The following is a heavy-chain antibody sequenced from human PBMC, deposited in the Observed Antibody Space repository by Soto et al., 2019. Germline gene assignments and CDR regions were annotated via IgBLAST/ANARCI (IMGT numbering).Heavy chain of an antibody. D-gene: IGHD3-22*01. CDR2: ISVNSDNT. V-gene: IGHV1-18*01. Sequence: QVQLAQSGPEVRMPGASVKVSCKTSGYTFTDYRISWVRQAPGQGLEWMGWISVNSDNTKYAQDFQGRITLTTDTSTSTAYMELKSLRSDDTAVYYCARHYDSSGYYRVPPDHWGQGALVTVSS. CDR1: GYTFTDYR. J-gene: IGHJ4*02. CDR3: ARHYDSSGYYRVPPDH.